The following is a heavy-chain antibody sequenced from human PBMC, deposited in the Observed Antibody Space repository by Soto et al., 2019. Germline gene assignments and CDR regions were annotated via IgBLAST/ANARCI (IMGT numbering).Heavy chain of an antibody. D-gene: IGHD2-2*01. J-gene: IGHJ5*02. CDR2: IYYSGST. CDR1: GGSISSSSYY. V-gene: IGHV4-39*01. Sequence: PSETLSLTCTVSGGSISSSSYYWGWIRQPPGKGLEWIGSIYYSGSTYYNPSLKSRVTISVDTSKNQFSLKLSSVTAADTAVHYCASGSLFVPAAIDWFDPWGQGTLVTVS. CDR3: ASGSLFVPAAIDWFDP.